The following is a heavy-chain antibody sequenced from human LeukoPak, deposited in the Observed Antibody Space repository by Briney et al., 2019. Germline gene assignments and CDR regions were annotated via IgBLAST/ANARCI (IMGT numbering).Heavy chain of an antibody. CDR3: ARGYYYYYYMDV. CDR2: IYTSGST. J-gene: IGHJ6*03. CDR1: GGSVSSYY. V-gene: IGHV4-4*09. Sequence: PSETLSLTCTVSGGSVSSYYWSWIRQPPGKGLEWIGYIYTSGSTNYNPSLKSRVTISVDTSKNQFSLKLCSVTAADTAVYYCARGYYYYYYMDVWGKGTTVTVSS.